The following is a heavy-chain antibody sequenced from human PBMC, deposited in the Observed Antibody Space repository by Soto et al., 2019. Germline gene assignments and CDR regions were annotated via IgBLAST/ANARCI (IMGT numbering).Heavy chain of an antibody. CDR2: IKQDGSEK. Sequence: EVQLVECGGSLVQPGGSLRLSYAASESSFSSYWMNWVCQAPGKGVEWVANIKQDGSEKNYVDSVKGRFTISRDNAKNSLYLQINSLRDEDTAVYYCFGGYGWLSDSWRQGTRVTVSS. D-gene: IGHD6-19*01. CDR3: FGGYGWLSDS. V-gene: IGHV3-7*05. J-gene: IGHJ4*02. CDR1: ESSFSSYW.